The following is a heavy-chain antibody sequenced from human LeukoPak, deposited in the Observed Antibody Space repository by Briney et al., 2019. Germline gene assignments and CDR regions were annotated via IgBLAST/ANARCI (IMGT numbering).Heavy chain of an antibody. CDR3: ATTEGY. Sequence: GGSVKVSCKGFGDTPTELSMHWVGQAPGKGLEWMGGFDPEDGETIYAQKFQGRVTMTEDTSTDTAYMELSSLRSEDTAVYYCATTEGYWGQGTLVTVSS. CDR1: GDTPTELS. CDR2: FDPEDGET. J-gene: IGHJ4*02. V-gene: IGHV1-24*01.